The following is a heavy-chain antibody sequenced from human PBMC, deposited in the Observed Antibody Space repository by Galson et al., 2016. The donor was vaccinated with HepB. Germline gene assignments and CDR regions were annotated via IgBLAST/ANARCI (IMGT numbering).Heavy chain of an antibody. CDR2: ISAYNGNT. Sequence: SVKVSCKASGYTFTTYGITWVRQAPGQGLEWMGRISAYNGNTNYAQKLQGRVTMTTDTSTSTAYMELRSLRSDDTAVYFCARADYYVSSGYFGAFDIWGQGTMVTVSS. D-gene: IGHD3-22*01. V-gene: IGHV1-18*01. CDR1: GYTFTTYG. CDR3: ARADYYVSSGYFGAFDI. J-gene: IGHJ3*02.